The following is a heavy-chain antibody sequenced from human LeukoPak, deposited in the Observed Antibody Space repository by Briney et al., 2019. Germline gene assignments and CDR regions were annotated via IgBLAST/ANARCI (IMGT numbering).Heavy chain of an antibody. CDR3: ARDPYSGSYGDCYYYYMDV. V-gene: IGHV3-21*01. Sequence: GESLRLSCAASGFSFSTYNMNWVRQAPGKGLEWVSSITTSSTYIYYADSVKGRFTISRDNAKNSLYLQMNSLRAEDTAVYYCARDPYSGSYGDCYYYYMDVWGKGTTVTISS. CDR1: GFSFSTYN. D-gene: IGHD1-26*01. J-gene: IGHJ6*03. CDR2: ITTSSTYI.